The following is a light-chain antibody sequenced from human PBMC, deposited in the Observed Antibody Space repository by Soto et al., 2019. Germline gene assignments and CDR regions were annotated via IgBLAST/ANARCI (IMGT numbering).Light chain of an antibody. V-gene: IGKV3-15*01. CDR3: QQRSNWPIT. CDR1: QSVSSN. J-gene: IGKJ5*01. Sequence: EIVMTQSPATLSVSPGERATLSCRASQSVSSNLAWYQQKPGQAPRLLIYGASTRATGIPARFSGSGSGTEFTLTISSLQSEDFAIYYCQQRSNWPITFGQGTPLEIK. CDR2: GAS.